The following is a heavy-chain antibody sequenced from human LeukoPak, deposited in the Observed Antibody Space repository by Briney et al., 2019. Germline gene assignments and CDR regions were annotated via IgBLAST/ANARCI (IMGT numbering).Heavy chain of an antibody. CDR1: GFTFSSYG. CDR3: AKGGYFDWLSFDY. D-gene: IGHD3-9*01. V-gene: IGHV3-30*18. J-gene: IGHJ4*02. CDR2: ISYDGSNK. Sequence: GRSLRLSCAASGFTFSSYGMHWVRQAPGKGLEWVAVISYDGSNKYYADSVKGRFTISRDNSKNTLYLQMNSLRAEDTAVYYCAKGGYFDWLSFDYWGQGTLVTVSS.